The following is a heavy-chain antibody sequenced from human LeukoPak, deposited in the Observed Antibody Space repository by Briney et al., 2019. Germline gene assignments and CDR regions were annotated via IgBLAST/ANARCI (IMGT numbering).Heavy chain of an antibody. CDR3: ARGAGRDNWNYEGHFDY. J-gene: IGHJ4*02. Sequence: ASVKVSCKASGYTFRSYGIHWVRQAPGQGLEWMGWINTNTGNPTYAQGFTGRFVFSLDTSVSTAYLQISSLKAEDTAVYYCARGAGRDNWNYEGHFDYWGQGTLVTVSS. CDR1: GYTFRSYG. D-gene: IGHD1-7*01. CDR2: INTNTGNP. V-gene: IGHV7-4-1*02.